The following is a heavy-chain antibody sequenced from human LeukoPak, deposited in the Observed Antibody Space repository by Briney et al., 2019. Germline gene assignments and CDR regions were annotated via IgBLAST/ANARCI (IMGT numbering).Heavy chain of an antibody. J-gene: IGHJ4*02. D-gene: IGHD3-16*02. CDR2: ISYDGSNK. CDR1: GFTFSSYA. V-gene: IGHV3-30*04. CDR3: AELLGELSLSSDY. Sequence: GGSLRLSCAASGFTFSSYAMHWVRQAPGKGLEWVAVISYDGSNKYYADSVKGRFTISRDNSKNTLYLQMNSLRAEDTAVYYCAELLGELSLSSDYWGQGTLVTVSS.